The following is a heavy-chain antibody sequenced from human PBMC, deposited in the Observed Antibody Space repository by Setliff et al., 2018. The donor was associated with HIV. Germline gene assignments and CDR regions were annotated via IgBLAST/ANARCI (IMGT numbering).Heavy chain of an antibody. Sequence: GGSLRLSCAASGFTFDDYAMHWVRQAPGKGLEWVSFISWDGTTTFYADSVKGRFTISRDNSEHSLYLQMNSLRAEDSALYYCAKASTKWAVGSVAGYFDYWGQGALVTVSS. D-gene: IGHD1-26*01. CDR2: ISWDGTTT. V-gene: IGHV3-43D*03. CDR1: GFTFDDYA. J-gene: IGHJ4*02. CDR3: AKASTKWAVGSVAGYFDY.